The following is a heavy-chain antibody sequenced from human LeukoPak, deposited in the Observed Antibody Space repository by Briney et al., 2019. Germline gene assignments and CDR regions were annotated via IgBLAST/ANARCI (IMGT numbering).Heavy chain of an antibody. D-gene: IGHD5-24*01. Sequence: GRSLRLSCAASEFTFSSYGMHWVRQAPGKGLEWVAVISYDGSNKYYADSVKGRFTISRDNAKNSLYLQMNSLRAEDTAVYYCARDGRKLRDGYNYGGQGTLVTVSS. CDR2: ISYDGSNK. V-gene: IGHV3-30*03. J-gene: IGHJ4*02. CDR1: EFTFSSYG. CDR3: ARDGRKLRDGYNY.